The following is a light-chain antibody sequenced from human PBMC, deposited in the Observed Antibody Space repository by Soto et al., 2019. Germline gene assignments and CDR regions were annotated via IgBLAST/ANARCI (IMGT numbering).Light chain of an antibody. CDR1: SSNVGTYDL. CDR3: CSFAVGAALV. V-gene: IGLV2-23*01. J-gene: IGLJ2*01. Sequence: QSALTQPASVSASPGQSITISCTGTSSNVGTYDLVSWYQHHPDKAPKLIIYESTKRPSGISSRFSGSNSGNTASLTIAGLEAEDDADYYCCSFAVGAALVFGGGTQLTVL. CDR2: EST.